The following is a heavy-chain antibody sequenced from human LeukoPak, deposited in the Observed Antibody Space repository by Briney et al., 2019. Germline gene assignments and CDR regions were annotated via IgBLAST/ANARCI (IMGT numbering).Heavy chain of an antibody. Sequence: PGGSLRLSCAASGFTFSSYAMSWVRQAPGKGLEWLSAISCSGCSTYYADSVKRRFTISRDNYKNTLYLQMNSLRAEDTAVYYCAKGHLKADKIAIDYWGQGTLVTVSS. J-gene: IGHJ4*02. CDR1: GFTFSSYA. CDR3: AKGHLKADKIAIDY. V-gene: IGHV3-23*01. D-gene: IGHD2-15*01. CDR2: ISCSGCST.